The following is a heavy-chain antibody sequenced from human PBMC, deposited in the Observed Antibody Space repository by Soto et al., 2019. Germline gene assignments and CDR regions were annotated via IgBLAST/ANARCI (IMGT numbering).Heavy chain of an antibody. J-gene: IGHJ3*02. CDR2: ISAYNGNT. CDR3: ARDQYYYDSSGYPEADAFDI. CDR1: GYTFTSNG. V-gene: IGHV1-18*01. D-gene: IGHD3-22*01. Sequence: GASVKVSCKASGYTFTSNGISWVRQAPGQGLEWMGWISAYNGNTNYAQKLQGRVTMTTDTSTSTAYMELRSLRSDDTAVYYCARDQYYYDSSGYPEADAFDIWGQGTMVTVSS.